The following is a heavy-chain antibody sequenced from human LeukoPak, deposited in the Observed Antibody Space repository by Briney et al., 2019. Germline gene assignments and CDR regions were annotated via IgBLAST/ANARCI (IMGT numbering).Heavy chain of an antibody. D-gene: IGHD3/OR15-3a*01. CDR2: INWNGGST. CDR3: ARTGLGMYSFDS. CDR1: GFTFDDYG. J-gene: IGHJ4*02. Sequence: PGGSLRLSCAASGFTFDDYGMSWVRQAPGKGLEWVSGINWNGGSTGYADSVKGRFTISRDKAKNSLYLQMNSLRAEGTAVYYCARTGLGMYSFDSWGRGTLVTVSS. V-gene: IGHV3-20*04.